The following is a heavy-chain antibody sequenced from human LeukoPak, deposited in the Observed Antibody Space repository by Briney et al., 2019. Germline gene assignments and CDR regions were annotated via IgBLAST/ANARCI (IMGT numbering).Heavy chain of an antibody. CDR1: GITFSNAW. D-gene: IGHD4-17*01. J-gene: IGHJ4*02. Sequence: GGSLRLSCAASGITFSNAWMNWVSQAPGKGLEWVGHIRTKSDGGTSEYAAPVKGRFTISRDDSKNTLYLQMSSLKAEDTAVYYCTTVAHDYGDLTLDYWGQGTLVTVSS. CDR2: IRTKSDGGTS. CDR3: TTVAHDYGDLTLDY. V-gene: IGHV3-15*01.